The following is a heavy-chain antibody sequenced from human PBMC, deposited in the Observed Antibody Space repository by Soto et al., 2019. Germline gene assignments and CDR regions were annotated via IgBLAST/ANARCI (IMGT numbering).Heavy chain of an antibody. V-gene: IGHV4-31*03. CDR3: ARDMVGRIAARPDSYYYYGMDV. J-gene: IGHJ6*02. CDR1: GGSISSGGYY. D-gene: IGHD6-6*01. Sequence: PSETLSLTCTVSGGSISSGGYYWSWIRQHPGKGLEWIGYIYYSGSTYYNPSLKSRVTISVDTSKNQFSLKLSSVTAADTAVYYCARDMVGRIAARPDSYYYYGMDVWGQGTSVTVSS. CDR2: IYYSGST.